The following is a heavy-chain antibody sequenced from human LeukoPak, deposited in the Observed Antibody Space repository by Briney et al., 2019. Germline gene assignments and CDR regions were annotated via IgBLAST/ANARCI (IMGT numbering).Heavy chain of an antibody. CDR1: GFTFSSYG. CDR3: ANVEAMNYYGSASPYSPN. J-gene: IGHJ4*02. D-gene: IGHD3-10*01. V-gene: IGHV3-23*01. Sequence: PGGTLRLSCAASGFTFSSYGMSWVRQAPGKGLEWVSAISGSGGSTYYADSVKGRFTISRDNSRDTLFLQMNSLRAEDTALYYCANVEAMNYYGSASPYSPNWGQGTLVTVSS. CDR2: ISGSGGST.